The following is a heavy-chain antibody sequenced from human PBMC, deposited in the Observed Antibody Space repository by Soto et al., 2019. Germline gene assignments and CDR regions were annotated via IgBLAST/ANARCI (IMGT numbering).Heavy chain of an antibody. J-gene: IGHJ3*02. V-gene: IGHV1-58*01. Sequence: RERVTITRDMSTSTAYMELSSLRSEDTAVYYCAADYSSLRGSAFDIWGQGTMVTVSS. D-gene: IGHD1-26*01. CDR3: AADYSSLRGSAFDI.